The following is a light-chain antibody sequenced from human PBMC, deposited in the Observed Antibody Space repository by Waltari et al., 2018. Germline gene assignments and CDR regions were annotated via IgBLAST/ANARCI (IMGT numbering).Light chain of an antibody. J-gene: IGKJ4*01. CDR3: QQAASFPLS. Sequence: DIQMTQSPSSVSASIGDRVSITCRASQGISSWLAWYQQKPGKAPKLLIYATSILHSGVPSRFSDSGSGTYFTLTITGLQPEDSAIYYCQQAASFPLSVGGGTKVEI. CDR2: ATS. CDR1: QGISSW. V-gene: IGKV1-12*01.